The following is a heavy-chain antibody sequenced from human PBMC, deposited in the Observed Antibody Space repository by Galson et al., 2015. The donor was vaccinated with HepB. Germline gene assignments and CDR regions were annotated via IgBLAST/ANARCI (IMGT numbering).Heavy chain of an antibody. CDR1: GFTFSSYA. D-gene: IGHD3-3*01. CDR2: ISGSGGST. CDR3: AKRFWSGYGYFDY. V-gene: IGHV3-23*01. J-gene: IGHJ4*02. Sequence: SLRLSCAASGFTFSSYAMSWVRQAPGKGLEWVSAISGSGGSTYYADSVRGRFTISRDNSKNTLYLQMNSLRAEDTAVYYCAKRFWSGYGYFDYWGQGTLVTVSS.